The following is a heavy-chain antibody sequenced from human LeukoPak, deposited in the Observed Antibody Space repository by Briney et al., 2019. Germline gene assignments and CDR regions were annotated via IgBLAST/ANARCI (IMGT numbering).Heavy chain of an antibody. CDR1: GGSISSYY. J-gene: IGHJ6*03. D-gene: IGHD2-2*01. CDR3: ARVIPYCSSTSCYSRGVYFMDV. Sequence: SETTSLTCTVSGGSISSYYWSWIRQPPGKGLEWIGYIYYSGSTNYNPSLKSRVTISVDTSKNQFSLKLSSVTAADTAVYYCARVIPYCSSTSCYSRGVYFMDVWGKGTTVTVSS. V-gene: IGHV4-59*01. CDR2: IYYSGST.